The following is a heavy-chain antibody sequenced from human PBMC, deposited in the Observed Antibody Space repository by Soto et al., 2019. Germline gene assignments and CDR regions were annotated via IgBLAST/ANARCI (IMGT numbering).Heavy chain of an antibody. CDR3: AKDRMGASGWFDP. J-gene: IGHJ5*02. V-gene: IGHV3-23*01. CDR2: VSGNGGNP. CDR1: GFSFSSYT. Sequence: HPGGSLRLSCVASGFSFSSYTMNWVRQAPGKGLEWVSGVSGNGGNPYYADSVKGRFSISRDNSKNTLYLQLNSLRAEDTAIYYCAKDRMGASGWFDPWGQGTPVTVSS. D-gene: IGHD1-26*01.